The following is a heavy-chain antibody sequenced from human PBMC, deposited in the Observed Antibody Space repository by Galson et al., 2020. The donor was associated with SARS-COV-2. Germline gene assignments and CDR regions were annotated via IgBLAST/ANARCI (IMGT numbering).Heavy chain of an antibody. V-gene: IGHV3-9*01. Sequence: SLKISCAASGFTFDDYAMHWVRQAPGKGLEWVSGISWNSGSIGYADSVKGRFTISRDNAKNSLYLQMNSLRAEDTALYYCAKDNSPGVYGGNSEIDYWGQGTLVTVSS. CDR2: ISWNSGSI. CDR3: AKDNSPGVYGGNSEIDY. J-gene: IGHJ4*02. CDR1: GFTFDDYA. D-gene: IGHD2-21*02.